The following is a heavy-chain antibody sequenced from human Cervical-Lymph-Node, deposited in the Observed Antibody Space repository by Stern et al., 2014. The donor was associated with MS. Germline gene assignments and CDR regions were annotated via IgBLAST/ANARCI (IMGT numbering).Heavy chain of an antibody. J-gene: IGHJ6*02. D-gene: IGHD3-10*01. CDR2: IWYDGSNK. V-gene: IGHV3-33*01. CDR3: ARDLPAGGIYGMDV. CDR1: GFSLSHFG. Sequence: VQLEESGGGVVQPGRSLRLSCVASGFSLSHFGMHWVRQAPGKGLEWVALIWYDGSNKYSADSVKGRFTISRDNSKNTVFLQMNSLRAEDTAVYYCARDLPAGGIYGMDVWGQGTTVTVS.